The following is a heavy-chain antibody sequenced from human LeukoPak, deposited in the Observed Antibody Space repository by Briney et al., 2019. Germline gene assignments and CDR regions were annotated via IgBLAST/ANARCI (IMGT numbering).Heavy chain of an antibody. Sequence: GGSLRLSCAASGFTFSSHEMNWVRQAPGKGLEWVSYISNSGSPIYYADSVKGRFTISRDNAKNSLYLQMNSLRAEDTAVYYCARKYCSSTSCLFDYWGQGTLVTVSS. CDR1: GFTFSSHE. D-gene: IGHD2-2*01. CDR3: ARKYCSSTSCLFDY. V-gene: IGHV3-48*03. CDR2: ISNSGSPI. J-gene: IGHJ4*02.